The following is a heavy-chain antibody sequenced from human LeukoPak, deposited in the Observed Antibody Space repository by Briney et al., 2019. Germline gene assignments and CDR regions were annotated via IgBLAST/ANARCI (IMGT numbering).Heavy chain of an antibody. CDR3: VRGEYYYDY. D-gene: IGHD3-16*01. CDR2: IYYSGST. CDR1: GGSISSGGYY. V-gene: IGHV4-31*03. Sequence: SETLSLTCTVYGGSISSGGYYWSWTRQHPGKGLEWIGYIYYSGSTYYNPSLKSRVTISVDTSKNQFSLKLSSVTAADTAVYYCVRGEYYYDYWGQGTLVTVSS. J-gene: IGHJ4*02.